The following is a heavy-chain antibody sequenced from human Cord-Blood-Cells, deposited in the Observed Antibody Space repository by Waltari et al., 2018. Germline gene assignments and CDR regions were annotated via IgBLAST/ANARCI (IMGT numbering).Heavy chain of an antibody. CDR3: ARDCSGGSCYRAFDI. J-gene: IGHJ3*02. V-gene: IGHV4-59*01. Sequence: QVQLQESGPGLVKPSETLSLTCTVSGGSISSYYWSWIRQPPGKGLEWIVYMYYSGCTNYNHSHKILVTISVVTPKSQFALKLSSVTAADAAVYYCARDCSGGSCYRAFDIWGQGTMVTVSS. CDR2: MYYSGCT. D-gene: IGHD2-15*01. CDR1: GGSISSYY.